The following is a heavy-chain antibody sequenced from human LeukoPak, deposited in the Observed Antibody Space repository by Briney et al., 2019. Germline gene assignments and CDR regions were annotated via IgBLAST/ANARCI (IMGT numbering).Heavy chain of an antibody. D-gene: IGHD3-22*01. V-gene: IGHV4-39*01. J-gene: IGHJ4*02. CDR1: GGSISSSSYS. CDR3: ARGEAAVVIPIDY. Sequence: SETLSLTCTVSGGSISSSSYSWGWIRQPPGKGLEWIGSIYYSGSTYYNPSLKSRVTISVDTSKNQFSLKLSSVTAADTAVYYCARGEAAVVIPIDYWGQGTLVTVSS. CDR2: IYYSGST.